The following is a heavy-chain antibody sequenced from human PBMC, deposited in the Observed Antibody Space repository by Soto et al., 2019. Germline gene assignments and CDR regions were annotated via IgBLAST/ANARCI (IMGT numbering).Heavy chain of an antibody. CDR2: ISANNGNT. D-gene: IGHD3-10*01. V-gene: IGHV1-18*01. Sequence: GASVKVSCKASGYTFTTYGISWVRQAPGQGLEWMGWISANNGNTNYAQKLQGRVTMTTDTSTSTAYMELRSLRSDDTAVYYCARDYMINYGSGSWPRWFDPWGQGTLVTVSS. CDR1: GYTFTTYG. J-gene: IGHJ5*02. CDR3: ARDYMINYGSGSWPRWFDP.